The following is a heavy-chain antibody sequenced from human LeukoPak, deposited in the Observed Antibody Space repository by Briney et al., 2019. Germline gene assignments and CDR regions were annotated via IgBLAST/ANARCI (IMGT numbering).Heavy chain of an antibody. D-gene: IGHD4-23*01. V-gene: IGHV3-23*01. CDR3: VKYTGNSILVRFDY. Sequence: GGSLRLSCAASGFTFSSYAMTWVRQASGKGLEWVSGISGSGSGTYYADSVKGRFTISRDNSKTTLYPQMNSLRAEDTALYYCVKYTGNSILVRFDYWGQGTLVTVSS. CDR1: GFTFSSYA. CDR2: ISGSGSGT. J-gene: IGHJ4*02.